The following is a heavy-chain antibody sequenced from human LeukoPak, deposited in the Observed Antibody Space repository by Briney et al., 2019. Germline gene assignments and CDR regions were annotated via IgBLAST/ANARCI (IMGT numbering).Heavy chain of an antibody. V-gene: IGHV4-59*01. CDR3: ARGVGYGDSRHYAH. CDR1: GASITSYY. Sequence: MPSETLSLTCTVSGASITSYYWTWIRQSPGKGLEWIGYIYNYGSTKYEPSLKSRVSISEDTAKNQFSLNLKSVTAADTAVYYCARGVGYGDSRHYAHWGHGILVTVSS. D-gene: IGHD4-17*01. CDR2: IYNYGST. J-gene: IGHJ4*01.